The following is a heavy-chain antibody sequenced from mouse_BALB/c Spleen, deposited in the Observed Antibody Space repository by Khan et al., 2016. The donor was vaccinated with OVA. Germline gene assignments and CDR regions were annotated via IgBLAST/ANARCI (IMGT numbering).Heavy chain of an antibody. CDR3: ATSYYYGYYFDY. V-gene: IGHV5-17*02. CDR2: ISGDSSTI. CDR1: GFTFSSYG. J-gene: IGHJ2*01. D-gene: IGHD1-1*01. Sequence: EVQLVESGGGLLQPGGSRKLSCAAPGFTFSSYGMHWVRQAPEKGREWVAYISGDSSTIYYADTVKGRFTISRDNPKNTLFLQMTSLMSEDTAMYYCATSYYYGYYFDYWGPGTTLTVSS.